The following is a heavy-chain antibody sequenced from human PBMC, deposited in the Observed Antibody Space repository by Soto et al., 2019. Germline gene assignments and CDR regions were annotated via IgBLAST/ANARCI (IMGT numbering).Heavy chain of an antibody. V-gene: IGHV1-18*01. CDR3: ASGVEYYYDSSGYYVSGYFQH. J-gene: IGHJ1*01. D-gene: IGHD3-22*01. Sequence: QVQLVQSGAEVKKPGASVKVSCKASGYTFTSYGISWVRQAPGQGLEWMGWISAYNGNTNYAQKLQGRVTMTTDTSTSTAYMELRSLRSDDTAVYYCASGVEYYYDSSGYYVSGYFQHWGQGTLVTVSS. CDR1: GYTFTSYG. CDR2: ISAYNGNT.